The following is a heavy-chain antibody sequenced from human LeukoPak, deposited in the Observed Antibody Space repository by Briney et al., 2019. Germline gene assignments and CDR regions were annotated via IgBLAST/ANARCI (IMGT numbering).Heavy chain of an antibody. CDR1: GGSISSYY. J-gene: IGHJ4*02. CDR3: ARNYYDSSGYQPLDY. V-gene: IGHV4-59*01. Sequence: NPSETLSLTCTVSGGSISSYYWSWVRQPPGKGLEWIGYIYYSGSTNYNPSLKSRVTISVDTSKNQFSLKLSSVTAADTAVYYCARNYYDSSGYQPLDYWGQGTLGTVSS. CDR2: IYYSGST. D-gene: IGHD3-22*01.